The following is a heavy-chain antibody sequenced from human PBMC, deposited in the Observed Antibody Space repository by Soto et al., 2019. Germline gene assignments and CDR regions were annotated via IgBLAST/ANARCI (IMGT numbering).Heavy chain of an antibody. CDR2: ISASAGHT. Sequence: EVHLLESGGGLVQPGGSLRLSCAASEFTFSSSAMSCVRQAPGKGLEWVSTISASAGHTYYGDSVKGRFTISRDNSKNTLYLQMSSLRSEDTAVYYCAKDLESGVAYWGQGTLVTVSS. V-gene: IGHV3-23*01. D-gene: IGHD3-3*01. CDR3: AKDLESGVAY. CDR1: EFTFSSSA. J-gene: IGHJ4*02.